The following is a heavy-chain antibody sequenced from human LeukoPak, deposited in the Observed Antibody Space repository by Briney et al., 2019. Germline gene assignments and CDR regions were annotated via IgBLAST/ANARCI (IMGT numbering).Heavy chain of an antibody. CDR3: ARVLGSSGPPD. V-gene: IGHV1-18*01. J-gene: IGHJ4*02. CDR2: ISAYNGNT. Sequence: GASVKVSCKASGYTFTNYGISWVRQAPGQGLEWMGWISAYNGNTNYAQKFQGRVTITRNTSISTAYMELSSLRSEDTAVYYCARVLGSSGPPDWGQGTLVTVSS. D-gene: IGHD3-22*01. CDR1: GYTFTNYG.